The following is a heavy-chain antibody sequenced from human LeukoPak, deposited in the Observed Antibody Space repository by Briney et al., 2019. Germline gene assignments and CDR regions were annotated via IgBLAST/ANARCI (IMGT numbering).Heavy chain of an antibody. CDR3: ARDMQLST. J-gene: IGHJ3*01. CDR1: GFTFSGSA. V-gene: IGHV3-23*01. CDR2: ISYSGANS. D-gene: IGHD3-16*02. Sequence: PGGSLRLSCAASGFTFSGSAMSWVRQAPGEGLEWVSLISYSGANSYYTDSVRGRFTISRDNSKDTLFLQMNSLRAEDTAIYYCARDMQLSTRGLGTMVTVSS.